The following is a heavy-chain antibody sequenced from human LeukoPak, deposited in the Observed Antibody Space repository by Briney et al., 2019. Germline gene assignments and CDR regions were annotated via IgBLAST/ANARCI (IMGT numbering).Heavy chain of an antibody. V-gene: IGHV3-23*01. D-gene: IGHD2-2*01. CDR2: ITLSGGST. J-gene: IGHJ6*03. CDR3: AKRGNPAVGHHYLDV. Sequence: GGSLRLSCSASGFTFSYYDMSWVRQAPGEGREWFASITLSGGSTFYADSVKGRFTISRDNSKNTLYLQMNSLSAEDTAVYYCAKRGNPAVGHHYLDVWGKGTTVSVSS. CDR1: GFTFSYYD.